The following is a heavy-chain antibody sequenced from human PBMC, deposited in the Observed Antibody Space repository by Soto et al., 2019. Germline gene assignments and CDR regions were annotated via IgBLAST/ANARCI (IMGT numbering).Heavy chain of an antibody. CDR3: ARESWLVLEYYGMDV. D-gene: IGHD6-6*01. Sequence: SETLSLTCTVSGGSISSGDYYWSWIRQPPGKGLEWIGYIYYSGSTYYNPSLKSRVTISVDTSKNQFSLKLSSVTAADTAVYYCARESWLVLEYYGMDVWGQGTTVTVSS. CDR1: GGSISSGDYY. CDR2: IYYSGST. J-gene: IGHJ6*02. V-gene: IGHV4-30-4*01.